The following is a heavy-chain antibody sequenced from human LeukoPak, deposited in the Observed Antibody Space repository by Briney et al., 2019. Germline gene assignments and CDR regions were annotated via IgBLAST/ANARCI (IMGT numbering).Heavy chain of an antibody. V-gene: IGHV4-39*01. Sequence: SETLSLTCTVSGGSISSSKYYWGWIRQPPGKGLEWMGTIFNSGNTHYNPSLKSRVTISVDTSKNQFSLKLTSVTAADTAVYYCARGGYCGDDCFFYSWGQGTLVTVSS. D-gene: IGHD2-21*02. J-gene: IGHJ4*02. CDR1: GGSISSSKYY. CDR2: IFNSGNT. CDR3: ARGGYCGDDCFFYS.